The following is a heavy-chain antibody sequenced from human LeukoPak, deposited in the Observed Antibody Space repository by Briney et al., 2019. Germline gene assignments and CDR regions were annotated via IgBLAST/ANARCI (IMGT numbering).Heavy chain of an antibody. J-gene: IGHJ6*03. V-gene: IGHV3-13*01. CDR1: GFTFSSFD. CDR3: ARGPPRGKYYYMDV. Sequence: GGSLRLSCTASGFTFSSFDMHWVRQPTGQGLEWVPTIGTASDTYYPGSVEGRFTLSRDNAKNSLYLQMNSLTAGDTAVYYCARGPPRGKYYYMDVWGKGTTVTVSS. D-gene: IGHD1-1*01. CDR2: IGTASDT.